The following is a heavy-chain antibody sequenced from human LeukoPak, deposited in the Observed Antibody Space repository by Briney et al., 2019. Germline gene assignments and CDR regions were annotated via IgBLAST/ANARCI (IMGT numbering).Heavy chain of an antibody. Sequence: SETLSLTCTVSGGSISSYYWIWIRQPPGKGLEWIGYIYYSGNTNYNPSLKSRVTISIDTSKKQLSLNLSSVTAADTAVYYCARPSMVRGVIIEYWGQGTLVTVSS. J-gene: IGHJ4*02. CDR2: IYYSGNT. D-gene: IGHD3-10*01. CDR1: GGSISSYY. CDR3: ARPSMVRGVIIEY. V-gene: IGHV4-59*01.